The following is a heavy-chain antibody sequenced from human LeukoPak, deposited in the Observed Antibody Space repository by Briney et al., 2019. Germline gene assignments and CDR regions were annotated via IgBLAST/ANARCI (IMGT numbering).Heavy chain of an antibody. CDR3: ARTYYYYCYMDV. V-gene: IGHV4-59*08. CDR1: GGSIRGYY. CDR2: IYSSGST. J-gene: IGHJ6*03. Sequence: SETLSLTCTVSGGSIRGYYWSWIRQPPGKGLEWIGYIYSSGSTNYNPSLKSRVTMSVDTSKNQFSLKLSSVTAADTALYYCARTYYYYCYMDVWGKGTTVTISS.